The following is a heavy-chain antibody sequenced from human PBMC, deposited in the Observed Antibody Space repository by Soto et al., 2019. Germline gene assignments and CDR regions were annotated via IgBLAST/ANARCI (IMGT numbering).Heavy chain of an antibody. CDR3: ARARYRFLEWFPKDYYYYGMDV. D-gene: IGHD3-3*01. CDR1: GGTFSSYA. CDR2: IIPIFGTA. J-gene: IGHJ6*02. V-gene: IGHV1-69*06. Sequence: ASVKVSCKASGGTFSSYAISWVRQAPGQGLEWMGGIIPIFGTANYAQKFQGRVTITADKSTSTAYMELSSLRSEDTAVYYCARARYRFLEWFPKDYYYYGMDVWGQGTTVTVSS.